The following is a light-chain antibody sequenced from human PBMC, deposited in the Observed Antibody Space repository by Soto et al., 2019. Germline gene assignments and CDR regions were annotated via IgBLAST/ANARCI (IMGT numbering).Light chain of an antibody. CDR2: DVS. CDR3: SSYTSGFTLYV. CDR1: SSNIGSFNY. Sequence: QSVLTQPASVFGSPGQSITISCRGTSSNIGSFNYVSWYQHHPGKAPQLLLYDVSSRPSGVSSRFSGSKSGDTAALTISGLQPEDEAHYYCSSYTSGFTLYVFGTGTQLTVL. V-gene: IGLV2-14*03. J-gene: IGLJ1*01.